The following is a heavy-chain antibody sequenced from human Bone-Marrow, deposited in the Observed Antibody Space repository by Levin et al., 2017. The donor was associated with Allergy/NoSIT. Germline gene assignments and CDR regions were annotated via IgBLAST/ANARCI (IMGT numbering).Heavy chain of an antibody. CDR3: AGLSWLWFGDG. D-gene: IGHD3-10*01. J-gene: IGHJ4*02. CDR1: GGSISRSNNY. Sequence: SQTLSLTCTVSGGSISRSNNYWGWIRQPPGKGLEWIGSGFHSGSTYYNLSLKSRVTISVDTSENQFSLKLDSVTAADTAVYYCAGLSWLWFGDGWGQGTLVAVSS. V-gene: IGHV4-39*01. CDR2: GFHSGST.